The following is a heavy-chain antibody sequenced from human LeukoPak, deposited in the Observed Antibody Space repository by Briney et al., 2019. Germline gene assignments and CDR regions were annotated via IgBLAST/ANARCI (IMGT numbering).Heavy chain of an antibody. J-gene: IGHJ4*02. CDR2: INHSGST. CDR1: GGSFSGYY. V-gene: IGHV4-34*01. CDR3: ARAGGVLWLLFDY. D-gene: IGHD5-18*01. Sequence: SETLSLTCAVYGGSFSGYYWSWIRQPPGKGLEWIGEINHSGSTNYNPSLKSRVTISVDTSKNQFSLKLSSVTAADTAVYYCARAGGVLWLLFDYWGQGTLVTVSS.